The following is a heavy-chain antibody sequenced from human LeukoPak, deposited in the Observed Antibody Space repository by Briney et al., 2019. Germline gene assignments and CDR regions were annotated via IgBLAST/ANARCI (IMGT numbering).Heavy chain of an antibody. Sequence: GGSLRLSCAASGFTFNRCWVSWVRQAPGKALEGVAQLKPCGREEYYAESVRGRFTISRDNAKRSLHLQMNSLEVEDKAVYYCARDAHEQWSVLGVYHYGLEVWGQATT. D-gene: IGHD6-19*01. CDR2: LKPCGREE. CDR3: ARDAHEQWSVLGVYHYGLEV. J-gene: IGHJ6*01. V-gene: IGHV3-7*04. CDR1: GFTFNRCW.